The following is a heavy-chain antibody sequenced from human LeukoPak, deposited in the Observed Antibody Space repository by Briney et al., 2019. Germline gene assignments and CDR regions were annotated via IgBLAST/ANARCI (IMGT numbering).Heavy chain of an antibody. V-gene: IGHV3-30*02. CDR1: GLNFSTYG. J-gene: IGHJ6*03. D-gene: IGHD3-22*01. CDR2: TRYDGNYV. Sequence: PGGSLRLSCEASGLNFSTYGMHWVRQAPGKGLEWVGFTRYDGNYVKYADSVKGRFTISRDNSKKTLYLQMSSLRPADTAVYFCAKEDYFDRRGYYPYYSYYMDVWGKGATVVVSS. CDR3: AKEDYFDRRGYYPYYSYYMDV.